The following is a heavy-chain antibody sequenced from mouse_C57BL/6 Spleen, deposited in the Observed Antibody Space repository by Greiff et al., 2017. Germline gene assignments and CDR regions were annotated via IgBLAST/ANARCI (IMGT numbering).Heavy chain of an antibody. CDR3: TTTPYYYGSSPFDY. CDR2: IDPSDSYT. Sequence: QVQLQQPGAELVRPGTSVKLSCKASGYTFTSYWMHWVKQRPGQGLEWIGVIDPSDSYTNYNQKFKGKATLTVDTPSSTAYMQLSSLTSEDTAVYYCTTTPYYYGSSPFDYWGQGTTLTVSS. J-gene: IGHJ2*01. CDR1: GYTFTSYW. D-gene: IGHD1-1*01. V-gene: IGHV1-59*01.